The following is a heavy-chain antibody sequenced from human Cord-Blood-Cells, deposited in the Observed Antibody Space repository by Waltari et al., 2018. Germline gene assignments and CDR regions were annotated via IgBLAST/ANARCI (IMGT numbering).Heavy chain of an antibody. CDR3: ATQGRSYPTSVDY. V-gene: IGHV1-69-2*01. J-gene: IGHJ4*02. D-gene: IGHD1-26*01. CDR1: GYTFTDYY. CDR2: VDTEDGET. Sequence: EVQLVQSGAEVKKPGATVKISCKVSGYTFTDYYMHLVQQAPGKGLEWLGLVDTEDGETVYSEKFQGRVPITADTSTDTASMELSSLRSEDTAVYYCATQGRSYPTSVDYWGQGTLVTVSS.